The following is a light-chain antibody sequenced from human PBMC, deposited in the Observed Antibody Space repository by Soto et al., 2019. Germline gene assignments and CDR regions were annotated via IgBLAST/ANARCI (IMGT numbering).Light chain of an antibody. CDR3: CSYAGSYLWV. CDR1: SSDVGGYNY. J-gene: IGLJ3*02. Sequence: QSVLTQPRSVAGSPGQSVTISCTGTSSDVGGYNYVSWYQQHPGKAPKLMIYGVTKWPSGVPDRFSGSKSGNTAFLTISGLQAEDEADYYCCSYAGSYLWVFGGGTKLTVL. CDR2: GVT. V-gene: IGLV2-11*01.